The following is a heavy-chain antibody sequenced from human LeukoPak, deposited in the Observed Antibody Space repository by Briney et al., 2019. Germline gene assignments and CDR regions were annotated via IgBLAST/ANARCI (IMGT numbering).Heavy chain of an antibody. CDR3: AKSVAVAISGGY. J-gene: IGHJ4*02. CDR1: GFTFSRYA. V-gene: IGHV3-23*01. D-gene: IGHD6-19*01. Sequence: GGSLRLSCAASGFTFSRYAMSWVRQAPGKGLEWVSAISCSGGNTYYADSVKGRFTISRDNSKNTLYLEMNSLRAEDPAVYFCAKSVAVAISGGYWGQGTLVTVSS. CDR2: ISCSGGNT.